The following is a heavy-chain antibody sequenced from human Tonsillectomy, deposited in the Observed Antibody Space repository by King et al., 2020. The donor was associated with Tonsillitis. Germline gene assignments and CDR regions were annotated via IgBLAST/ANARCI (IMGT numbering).Heavy chain of an antibody. CDR1: GGSISSSSYY. Sequence: QLQESGPGLVKPSETLSLTCTVSGGSISSSSYYWGWIRQPPGKGLEWIGSIYYSGSTYYNPSLKSRVTISVDTSKNQFSLKLSSVTAADTAVYYCASQPFTIFGVVTNFDYWGQGTLVTVSS. J-gene: IGHJ4*02. CDR2: IYYSGST. V-gene: IGHV4-39*01. CDR3: ASQPFTIFGVVTNFDY. D-gene: IGHD3-3*01.